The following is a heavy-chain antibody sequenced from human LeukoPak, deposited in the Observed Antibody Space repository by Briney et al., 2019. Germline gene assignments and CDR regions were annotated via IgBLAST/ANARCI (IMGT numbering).Heavy chain of an antibody. CDR3: ARGRVVPAANGNWFDP. CDR1: GGSISSGSYY. CDR2: IYTSGST. Sequence: KPSETLSLTCTVSGGSISSGSYYWSWIRQPAGKGLEWIGRIYTSGSTNYNPSLKSRVTISVDTSKNQFSLKLSSVTAAGTAVYYCARGRVVPAANGNWFDPWGQGTLVTVSS. D-gene: IGHD2-2*01. J-gene: IGHJ5*02. V-gene: IGHV4-61*02.